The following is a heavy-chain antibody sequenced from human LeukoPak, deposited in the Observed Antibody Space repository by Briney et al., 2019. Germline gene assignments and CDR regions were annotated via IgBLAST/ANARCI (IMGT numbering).Heavy chain of an antibody. D-gene: IGHD2-21*01. J-gene: IGHJ4*02. CDR2: ISGSDEST. CDR3: AKDSRGGDYLDY. Sequence: GGSLRLSCTAPGFTLTFYAMNWVRQAPGKGLEWVSGISGSDESTYYADSVKGRFTISRDTSKNTLYLQMNSLRAEDTAVYYCAKDSRGGDYLDYWGQGTLVTVSS. V-gene: IGHV3-23*01. CDR1: GFTLTFYA.